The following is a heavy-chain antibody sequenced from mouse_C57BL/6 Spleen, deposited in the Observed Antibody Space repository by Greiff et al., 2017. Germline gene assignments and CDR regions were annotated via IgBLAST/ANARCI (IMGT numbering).Heavy chain of an antibody. CDR3: ASSDYGSSHAMDY. CDR2: IDPSDSYT. CDR1: GYTFTSYW. J-gene: IGHJ4*01. Sequence: QVQLQQPGAELVMPGASVKLSCKASGYTFTSYWMHWVQQRPGQGLEWIGEIDPSDSYTNYNQKFKGKATLTVDTSSSTAYMQLSSLTSEDSAVYYCASSDYGSSHAMDYWGQGTSVTVSS. V-gene: IGHV1-69*01. D-gene: IGHD1-1*01.